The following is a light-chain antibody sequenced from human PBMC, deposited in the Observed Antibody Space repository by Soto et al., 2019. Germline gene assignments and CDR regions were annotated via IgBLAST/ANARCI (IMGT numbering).Light chain of an antibody. Sequence: EVVLTQSPGTLSLSPGERATLSCRASENVSNNYLAWYQQKPGQAPRLRIFGSSDRAAGIPDTFSGSGSGTDFPLTISRLEPEDFAVYYCQQYGSATPDTFGQGTKLEIK. CDR3: QQYGSATPDT. V-gene: IGKV3-20*01. CDR2: GSS. J-gene: IGKJ2*01. CDR1: ENVSNNY.